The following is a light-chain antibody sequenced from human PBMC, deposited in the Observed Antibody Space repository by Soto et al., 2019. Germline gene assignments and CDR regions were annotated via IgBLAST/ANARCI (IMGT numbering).Light chain of an antibody. V-gene: IGKV3-15*01. CDR1: QSVGSSY. CDR2: GAS. J-gene: IGKJ1*01. Sequence: TQPPGTLAFSPGEGATLSCRSSQSVGSSYLAWYQHKPGQAPRLLIYGASTRATGIPPRFSGSGSGTEFTLTISSLQSEDFAVYYCQQYNNWPPWTFGHGTKVDI. CDR3: QQYNNWPPWT.